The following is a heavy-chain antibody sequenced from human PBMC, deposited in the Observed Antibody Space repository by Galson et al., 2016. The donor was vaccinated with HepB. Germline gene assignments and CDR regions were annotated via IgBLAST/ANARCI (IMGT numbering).Heavy chain of an antibody. Sequence: SLRLSCAASGFTFSRFWMNWVRQAPGKGLEWVSAISVSGGNTYYADSVKGRFTISRDNSRNTLYLQMKSLRAEGTAVFYCAKLTSDWYEDYWGQGILVTVSS. V-gene: IGHV3-23*01. CDR2: ISVSGGNT. CDR1: GFTFSRFW. CDR3: AKLTSDWYEDY. D-gene: IGHD6-19*01. J-gene: IGHJ4*02.